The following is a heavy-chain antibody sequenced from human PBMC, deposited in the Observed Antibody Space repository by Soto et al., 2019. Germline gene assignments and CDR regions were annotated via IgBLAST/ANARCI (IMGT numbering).Heavy chain of an antibody. CDR3: TTAHYCSGGSCIDY. CDR1: GFTFSNAW. Sequence: EVQLVVSGGGLVKPGGSLRLSCAASGFTFSNAWMSWVRQAPGKGLEWVGRIKSKTDGGTTDYAAPVKGRFTISRDDSKNTLYLQMNSLKAEDTAVYYCTTAHYCSGGSCIDYWGQGTLVTVSS. CDR2: IKSKTDGGTT. V-gene: IGHV3-15*01. D-gene: IGHD2-15*01. J-gene: IGHJ4*02.